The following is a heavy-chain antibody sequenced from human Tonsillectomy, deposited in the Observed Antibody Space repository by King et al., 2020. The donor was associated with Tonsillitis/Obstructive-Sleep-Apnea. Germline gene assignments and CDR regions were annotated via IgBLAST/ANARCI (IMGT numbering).Heavy chain of an antibody. CDR3: ARGWSYYYDSSGYYNNDY. D-gene: IGHD3-22*01. Sequence: QLVQSGAEVKKPGASVKVSCKASGYTFSSNGISWVRQAPGQGLEWMGWINAYNGDTNYAQKLQGRVTMTTDTSTSTAYMELRSLRSDDTAVYYCARGWSYYYDSSGYYNNDYWGQGTLVTVSS. CDR2: INAYNGDT. CDR1: GYTFSSNG. V-gene: IGHV1-18*01. J-gene: IGHJ4*02.